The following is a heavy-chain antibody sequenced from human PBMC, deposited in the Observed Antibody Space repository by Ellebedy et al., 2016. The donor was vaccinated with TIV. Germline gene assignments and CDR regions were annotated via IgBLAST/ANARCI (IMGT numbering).Heavy chain of an antibody. J-gene: IGHJ4*02. CDR2: ISYSGST. Sequence: MPGGSLRLSCTVSGGSIDSNIYYWGWIRQPPGKGLEWFGSISYSGSTFYNPSLKSRVTISVDTSRHQFSLNLSSVTAADTAVYYCARGTMAPTYWGQGTLVTVSS. CDR3: ARGTMAPTY. CDR1: GGSIDSNIYY. D-gene: IGHD4/OR15-4a*01. V-gene: IGHV4-39*07.